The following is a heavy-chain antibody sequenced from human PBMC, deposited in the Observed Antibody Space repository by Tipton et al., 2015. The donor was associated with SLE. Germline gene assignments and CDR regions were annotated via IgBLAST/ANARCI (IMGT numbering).Heavy chain of an antibody. D-gene: IGHD4-17*01. Sequence: TLSLTCTVSGGSISSSSYYWGWIRQPPGKGLEWIGSIYYSGSTYYNPSLKSRVTISLDTSKSQFSLRLTSITAADTAMYYCATTVTTTPSYGAFDIWGQGTMVTVSS. CDR3: ATTVTTTPSYGAFDI. CDR2: IYYSGST. V-gene: IGHV4-39*07. CDR1: GGSISSSSYY. J-gene: IGHJ3*02.